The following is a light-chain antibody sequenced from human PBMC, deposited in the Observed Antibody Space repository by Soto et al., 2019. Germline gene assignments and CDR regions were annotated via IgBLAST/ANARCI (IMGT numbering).Light chain of an antibody. Sequence: QLVLTQPPSASGTPGQRVTISCSGSSSNIANNTVNWYQQVPGTAPKLLIHTNNRRPSGVPDRFSGSKSGTSASLDISGLQSEDEANYYCAAWDDTLNGGVFGGGTKLTVL. CDR1: SSNIANNT. CDR3: AAWDDTLNGGV. V-gene: IGLV1-44*01. J-gene: IGLJ3*02. CDR2: TNN.